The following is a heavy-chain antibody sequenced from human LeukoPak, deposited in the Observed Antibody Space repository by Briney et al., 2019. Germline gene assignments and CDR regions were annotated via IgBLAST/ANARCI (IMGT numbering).Heavy chain of an antibody. V-gene: IGHV1-69*05. D-gene: IGHD4-23*01. CDR3: AREWVTTVVTPGYFDY. J-gene: IGHJ4*02. CDR1: GGTFSIYA. Sequence: SVTVSFKASGGTFSIYAISWVRQAPGQGLEWMGGIIPIFGTANYAQKFQGRVTITTDESTSTVYMELSSLRSEDTAVYYCAREWVTTVVTPGYFDYWGQGTLVTVSS. CDR2: IIPIFGTA.